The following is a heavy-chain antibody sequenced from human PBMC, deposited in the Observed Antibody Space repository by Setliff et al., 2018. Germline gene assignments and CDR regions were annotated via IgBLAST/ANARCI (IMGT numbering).Heavy chain of an antibody. D-gene: IGHD2-15*01. CDR3: ATTGYCDTGSCYFYFDY. Sequence: PGGSLRLSCAASGFTFSSDPMNWVRQAPGKGLEWLSNIRNDGATTSYADSVKCRFTISRDNVKNSLFLQMNSLRAEDTSLYYCATTGYCDTGSCYFYFDYWGQGTLVTVSS. CDR1: GFTFSSDP. J-gene: IGHJ4*02. V-gene: IGHV3-48*01. CDR2: IRNDGATT.